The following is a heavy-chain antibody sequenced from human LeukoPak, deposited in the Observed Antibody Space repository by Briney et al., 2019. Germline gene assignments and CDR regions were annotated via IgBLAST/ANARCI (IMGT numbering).Heavy chain of an antibody. CDR3: ARAPVRVAVAVYMDV. CDR1: GFTFTSYW. D-gene: IGHD6-19*01. CDR2: ISHDGSNK. J-gene: IGHJ6*03. V-gene: IGHV3-30-3*01. Sequence: GGSLRLSCAASGFTFTSYWMTWVRQAPGKGLEWVAVISHDGSNKYYADSVKGRFTISRDNSKNTLYLQMNSLRAEDTAVYYCARAPVRVAVAVYMDVWGKGTTVTVSS.